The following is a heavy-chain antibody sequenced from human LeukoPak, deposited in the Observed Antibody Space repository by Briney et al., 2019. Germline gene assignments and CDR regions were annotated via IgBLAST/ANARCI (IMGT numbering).Heavy chain of an antibody. J-gene: IGHJ6*02. D-gene: IGHD5-18*01. CDR3: ARIRSYGRENYYYYGMDV. Sequence: ASVKVSCKASGYTFTGYYMHWVRQAPGQGLEWMGWINPNSGGTNYAQKLQGRVTMTTDTSTSTAYMELRSLRSDDTAVYYCARIRSYGRENYYYYGMDVWGQGTTVTVSS. V-gene: IGHV1-2*02. CDR1: GYTFTGYY. CDR2: INPNSGGT.